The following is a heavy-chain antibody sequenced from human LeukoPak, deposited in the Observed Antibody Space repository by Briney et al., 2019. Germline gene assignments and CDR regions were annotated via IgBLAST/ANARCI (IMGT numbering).Heavy chain of an antibody. CDR2: ISSSSSYI. CDR1: GFTVSSNY. CDR3: ARDPQSYDSSGYYC. V-gene: IGHV3-21*01. Sequence: GGSLRLSCAASGFTVSSNYMSWVRQAPGKGLEWVSSISSSSSYIYYADSVKGRFTISRDNAKNSLYLQMNSLRAEDTAVYYCARDPQSYDSSGYYCWGQGTLVTVSS. D-gene: IGHD3-22*01. J-gene: IGHJ4*02.